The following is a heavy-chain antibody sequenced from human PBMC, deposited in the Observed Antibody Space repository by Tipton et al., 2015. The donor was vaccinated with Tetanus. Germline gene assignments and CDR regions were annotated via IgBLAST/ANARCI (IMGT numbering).Heavy chain of an antibody. CDR3: ARGGDNLTFQRPTGRWFDP. CDR1: GGSINSGAYC. CDR2: TSSGGRT. V-gene: IGHV4-31*11. D-gene: IGHD1-1*01. Sequence: TLSLTCAISGGSINSGAYCWSWIRQHPGKGLESIGCTSSGGRTFYNPSLTSRVSISVDRSKNQFSLKLTSVTAADTAIYYCARGGDNLTFQRPTGRWFDPWGHGTLVTVSS. J-gene: IGHJ5*02.